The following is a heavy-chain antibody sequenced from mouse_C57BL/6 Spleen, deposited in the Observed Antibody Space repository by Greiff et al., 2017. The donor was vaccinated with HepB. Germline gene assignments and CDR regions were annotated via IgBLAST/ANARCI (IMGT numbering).Heavy chain of an antibody. CDR1: GYTFTSYW. V-gene: IGHV1-69*01. D-gene: IGHD2-3*01. CDR3: ARREGYDCYYTFAY. CDR2: IDPSDSYT. J-gene: IGHJ3*01. Sequence: QVQLQQPGAELVMPGASVKLSCKASGYTFTSYWMHWVKQRPGQGLEWIGEIDPSDSYTNYNQKFKGKSTLTVDKSTSTAYMQLSSLTSEDSAVYYCARREGYDCYYTFAYWGQGTLVTVSA.